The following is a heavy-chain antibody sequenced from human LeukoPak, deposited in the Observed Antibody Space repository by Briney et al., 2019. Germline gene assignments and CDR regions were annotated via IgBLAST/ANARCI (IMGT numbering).Heavy chain of an antibody. J-gene: IGHJ3*02. CDR2: VIPNNGGT. CDR1: GYTFTGYY. Sequence: ASVKVSCKASGYTFTGYYIHWLRQAPGQGLEWMGWVIPNNGGTNYAQNYQGRVTMTRDTSINTAYMELSSLTYDDTAVYYCARGVLLQGRGAFDIWGQGAMVTVSS. D-gene: IGHD3-10*01. V-gene: IGHV1-2*02. CDR3: ARGVLLQGRGAFDI.